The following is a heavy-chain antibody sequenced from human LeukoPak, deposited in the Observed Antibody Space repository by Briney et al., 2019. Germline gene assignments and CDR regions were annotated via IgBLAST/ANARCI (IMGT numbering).Heavy chain of an antibody. D-gene: IGHD3-10*01. CDR1: GYTFTGHY. CDR3: ARDGYYYGSGSFVDY. V-gene: IGHV1-2*02. CDR2: INPNSGST. Sequence: ASVKVSCKASGYTFTGHYIHWVRQAPGQGLEWMGWINPNSGSTNYAQKFQGRVTMTTDTSISIAYMELTRLRSDDTAVFYCARDGYYYGSGSFVDYWGQGTLVTVSS. J-gene: IGHJ4*02.